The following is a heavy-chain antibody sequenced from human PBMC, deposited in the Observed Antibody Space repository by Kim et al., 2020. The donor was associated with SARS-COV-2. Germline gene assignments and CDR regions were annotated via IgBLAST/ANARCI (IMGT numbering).Heavy chain of an antibody. D-gene: IGHD3-16*01. CDR2: DGSNK. CDR3: VSGGGEN. Sequence: DGSNKYYADSVKGRFTISRDNSKNTLYLQMNSLRAEDTAVYYCVSGGGENWGQGTLVTVSS. V-gene: IGHV3-30*01. J-gene: IGHJ4*02.